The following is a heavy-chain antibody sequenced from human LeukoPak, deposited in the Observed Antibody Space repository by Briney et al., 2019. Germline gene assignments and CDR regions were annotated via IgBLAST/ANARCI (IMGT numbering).Heavy chain of an antibody. J-gene: IGHJ4*02. CDR2: IYYSGST. V-gene: IGHV4-30-4*08. Sequence: SETLSLTCTVSGYSISSGYYWGWIRQPPGKGLEWIGYIYYSGSTYYNPSLKSRVTISVDTSKNQFSLKLSSVTAADTAVYYCAREYYGDPYFDYWGQGTLVTVSS. CDR1: GYSISSGYY. CDR3: AREYYGDPYFDY. D-gene: IGHD4-17*01.